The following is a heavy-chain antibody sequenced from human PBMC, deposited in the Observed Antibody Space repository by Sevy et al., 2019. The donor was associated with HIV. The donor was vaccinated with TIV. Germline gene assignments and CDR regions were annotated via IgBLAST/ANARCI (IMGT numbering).Heavy chain of an antibody. V-gene: IGHV4-61*02. CDR2: IYTSGST. D-gene: IGHD3-10*01. CDR3: ARDSSYYGSGEWGDGFDI. J-gene: IGHJ3*02. CDR1: GGSISSGSYY. Sequence: SETLSLTCTVSGGSISSGSYYWTWIRPPAGKGLEWIGRIYTSGSTNYNPTLKSRVTISVDTSKNQFSLRLTAVTAADTAVYYCARDSSYYGSGEWGDGFDIWGQGTMVTVSS.